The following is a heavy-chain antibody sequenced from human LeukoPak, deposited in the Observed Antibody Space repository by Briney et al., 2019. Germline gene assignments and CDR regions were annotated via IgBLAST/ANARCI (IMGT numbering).Heavy chain of an antibody. CDR3: ATLRSYWYSSSWYVAFDI. Sequence: GASVKVSCKVSGYTLTELSMHWVRQAPGKGLEWMGGFDPEDGETIYAQKFQGRVTMTEDTSTDTAYMELSSLRSEDTAVHYCATLRSYWYSSSWYVAFDIWGQGTMVTVSS. J-gene: IGHJ3*02. CDR2: FDPEDGET. D-gene: IGHD6-13*01. CDR1: GYTLTELS. V-gene: IGHV1-24*01.